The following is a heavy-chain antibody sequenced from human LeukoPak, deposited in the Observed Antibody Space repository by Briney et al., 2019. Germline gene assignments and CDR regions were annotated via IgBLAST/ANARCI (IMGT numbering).Heavy chain of an antibody. CDR1: GGSISNYY. V-gene: IGHV4-59*08. J-gene: IGHJ5*02. D-gene: IGHD6-13*01. Sequence: SESLSLTCTVSGGSISNYYWTWIRQPPGKGLEWIGYILFSGTTKYNPSLESRVTISVDTSKNQFSLKLSSVTAADTAVYYCARRRAEGGSNGHYNWFDPWGQGILVTVPS. CDR2: ILFSGTT. CDR3: ARRRAEGGSNGHYNWFDP.